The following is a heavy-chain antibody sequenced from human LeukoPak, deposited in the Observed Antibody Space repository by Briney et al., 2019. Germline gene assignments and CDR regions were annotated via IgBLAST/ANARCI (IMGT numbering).Heavy chain of an antibody. CDR3: ARGPIAVAGAYYFDY. V-gene: IGHV1-8*01. CDR1: GYTFTSYD. CDR2: MNPNSGNT. D-gene: IGHD6-19*01. Sequence: ASVKVSCKASGYTFTSYDINWVRQAAGQGLEWMGWMNPNSGNTGYAQKFQGRVTMTRNTSISTAYMELSSLRSEDTAVYYCARGPIAVAGAYYFDYWGQGTLVTVSS. J-gene: IGHJ4*02.